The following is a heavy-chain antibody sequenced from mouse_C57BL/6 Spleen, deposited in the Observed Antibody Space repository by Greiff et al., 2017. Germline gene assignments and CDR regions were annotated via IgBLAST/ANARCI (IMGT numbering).Heavy chain of an antibody. Sequence: VKLVESGPGLVAPSQSLSITCTVSGFSLTSYGVDWVRQPPGKGLEWLGVIWGGGSTNYNSALMSRLSISKDNSKSQVFLKMNSLQTDDTAMYYCAKKSGNSNWDYAMDYWGQGTSVTVSS. CDR3: AKKSGNSNWDYAMDY. CDR2: IWGGGST. CDR1: GFSLTSYG. J-gene: IGHJ4*01. D-gene: IGHD4-1*02. V-gene: IGHV2-9*01.